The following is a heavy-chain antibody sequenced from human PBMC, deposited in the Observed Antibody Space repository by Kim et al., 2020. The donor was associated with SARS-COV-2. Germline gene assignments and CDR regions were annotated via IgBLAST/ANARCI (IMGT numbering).Heavy chain of an antibody. V-gene: IGHV4-59*13. CDR3: ARRSVTQRYYYYGMDV. CDR1: GGSISSYY. CDR2: LYYSGST. Sequence: SETLSLTCTVSGGSISSYYWSWIRQPPGKGLEWIGSLYYSGSTNYNPSLKSRVPLPVDTSKNQFSLKLSSVTAADTAVYYCARRSVTQRYYYYGMDVWGQGTTVTVSS. J-gene: IGHJ6*02. D-gene: IGHD4-4*01.